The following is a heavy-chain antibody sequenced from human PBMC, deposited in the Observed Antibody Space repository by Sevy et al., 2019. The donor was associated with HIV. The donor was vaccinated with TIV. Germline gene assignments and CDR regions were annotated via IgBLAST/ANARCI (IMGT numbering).Heavy chain of an antibody. Sequence: GGSLRLSCAASGFTASSNYMSWVRQAPGKGLEWVSVIYSDGSTYYADSVKGRFTISRNNSKNMLYLQMNSLRAEDTAVYYCARSPKRLDFDYWGQGTLVTVSS. CDR3: ARSPKRLDFDY. V-gene: IGHV3-53*01. CDR2: IYSDGST. J-gene: IGHJ4*02. D-gene: IGHD6-25*01. CDR1: GFTASSNY.